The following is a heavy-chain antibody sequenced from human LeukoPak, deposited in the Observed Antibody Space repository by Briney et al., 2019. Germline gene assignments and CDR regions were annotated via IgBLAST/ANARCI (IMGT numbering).Heavy chain of an antibody. D-gene: IGHD6-19*01. CDR3: ARIYNSSQWLAPGDY. CDR1: DDSISNYY. J-gene: IGHJ4*02. CDR2: IYYSGST. V-gene: IGHV4-59*01. Sequence: SSETLSLTCTVSDDSISNYYWSWIRQPPGKGLEWIGYIYYSGSTTYNPSLKSRVTMSVDTSKKQFSLKLRSVTAADTALYYCARIYNSSQWLAPGDYWGQGTLVTVSS.